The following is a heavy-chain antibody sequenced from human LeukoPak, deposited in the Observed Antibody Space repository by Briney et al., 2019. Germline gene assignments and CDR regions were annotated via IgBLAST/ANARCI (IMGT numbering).Heavy chain of an antibody. CDR1: GFTFSSSA. Sequence: GGSLRLSCAASGFTFSSSAMSWVRQAPGKGLEWVSGISSRGGSTYYADSVKGRFTISRDNSKNTLYLQMNSLRAEDTAVYYCAKGSSSGSFSVFDYWGQGTLVTVSS. D-gene: IGHD3-10*01. CDR3: AKGSSSGSFSVFDY. J-gene: IGHJ4*02. CDR2: ISSRGGST. V-gene: IGHV3-23*01.